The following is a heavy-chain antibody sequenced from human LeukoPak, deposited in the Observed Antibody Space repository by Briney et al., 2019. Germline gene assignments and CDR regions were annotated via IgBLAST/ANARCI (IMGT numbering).Heavy chain of an antibody. CDR1: GGSISCYY. Sequence: SETLSLTCTASGGSISCYYWSWVRQPPGKGLEWIGYIYYSGSTNYNPSLKSRVTISVETYKNQFSLKLSSVTAGDTDVYYCASETVGHYYDSSHAFDLRGPGTMVTLSS. V-gene: IGHV4-59*01. J-gene: IGHJ3*01. CDR2: IYYSGST. D-gene: IGHD3-22*01. CDR3: ASETVGHYYDSSHAFDL.